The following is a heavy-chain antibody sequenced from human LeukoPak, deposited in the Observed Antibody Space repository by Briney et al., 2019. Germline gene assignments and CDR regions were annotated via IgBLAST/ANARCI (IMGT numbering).Heavy chain of an antibody. J-gene: IGHJ4*02. CDR3: AREAYDSSGCYYVFDY. CDR2: IYYSGST. Sequence: SETLSLTCTVSGGSISSYYWSWIRQPPGKGLEWIGYIYYSGSTNYNPSLKSRVTISVDTSKNQFSLKLSSVTAADTAVYYCAREAYDSSGCYYVFDYWGQGTLVTVSS. D-gene: IGHD3-22*01. V-gene: IGHV4-59*01. CDR1: GGSISSYY.